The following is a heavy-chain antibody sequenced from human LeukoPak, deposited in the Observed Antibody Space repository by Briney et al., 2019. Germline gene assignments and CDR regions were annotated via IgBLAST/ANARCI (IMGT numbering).Heavy chain of an antibody. D-gene: IGHD3-22*01. V-gene: IGHV3-33*06. CDR2: IWYDGSNK. CDR1: GVTFSSYG. Sequence: GWSLRLSCAASGVTFSSYGMHWVCQAPGKGLEWVVVIWYDGSNKYYADSVKGRFNISRDNSKNTLYLQMNSLRAADTAVYYCANEILGVYYDSSGYYFDYWGQGTLVTVSS. CDR3: ANEILGVYYDSSGYYFDY. J-gene: IGHJ4*02.